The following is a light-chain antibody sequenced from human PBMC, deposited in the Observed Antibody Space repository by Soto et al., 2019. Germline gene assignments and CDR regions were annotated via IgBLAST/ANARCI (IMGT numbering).Light chain of an antibody. Sequence: EIVMTQSPATLSVSPGERATLSCRASQSVSSKLAWYQQKPGQAPRLLIYGASTRATGIPARFSGSGSGTEFTRTISSLQSEEFLVYYCQQYNNWPGTFGQGTKVEIK. V-gene: IGKV3-15*01. CDR2: GAS. J-gene: IGKJ1*01. CDR3: QQYNNWPGT. CDR1: QSVSSK.